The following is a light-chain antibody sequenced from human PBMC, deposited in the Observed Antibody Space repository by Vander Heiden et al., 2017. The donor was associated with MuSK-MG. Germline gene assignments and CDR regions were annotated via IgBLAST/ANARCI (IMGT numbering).Light chain of an antibody. Sequence: SYKLTQTPSVSVSLGQTARITCSGDALAKQYSYWYQQKAGQAPILIIYKHRERPSGIPERFSGSTSGTTVTLTISGVQAEDEADYYCQSADSTGASRVFGGGTRLTVL. CDR2: KHR. V-gene: IGLV3-25*03. J-gene: IGLJ3*02. CDR1: ALAKQY. CDR3: QSADSTGASRV.